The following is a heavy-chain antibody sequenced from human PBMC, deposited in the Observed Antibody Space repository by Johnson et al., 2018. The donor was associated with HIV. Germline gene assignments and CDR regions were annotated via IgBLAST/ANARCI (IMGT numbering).Heavy chain of an antibody. J-gene: IGHJ3*02. D-gene: IGHD1-26*01. V-gene: IGHV3-53*01. CDR2: IYSGGST. CDR3: AKGRGSPPGAFDI. CDR1: GFTVSSHY. Sequence: VQLVESGGGLIQPGGSLRLSCAASGFTVSSHYMSWVRQAPGRGLAWVSVIYSGGSTYYADSVKGRFTISRDNSKNTLYLQMNSLRAEDTAVYYCAKGRGSPPGAFDIWGQGTMVTVSS.